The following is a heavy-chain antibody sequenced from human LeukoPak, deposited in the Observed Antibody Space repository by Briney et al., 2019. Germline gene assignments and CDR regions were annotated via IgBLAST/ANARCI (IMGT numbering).Heavy chain of an antibody. Sequence: SETLSVTCAVSGGSFSGYYWTWIRQPPGKGLEWIGEINHSGSANYNPSLMSRVTISLDTSKSHFSLNLSSVTAADTAVYYCARGKGTVTTHWGQGTLVTVSS. D-gene: IGHD4-11*01. J-gene: IGHJ4*02. CDR1: GGSFSGYY. CDR2: INHSGSA. V-gene: IGHV4-34*01. CDR3: ARGKGTVTTH.